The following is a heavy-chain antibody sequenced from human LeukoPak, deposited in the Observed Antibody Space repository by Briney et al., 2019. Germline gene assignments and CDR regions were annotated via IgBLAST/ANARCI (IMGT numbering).Heavy chain of an antibody. CDR2: IYHSGNT. CDR3: ASTYGSGDEYFDY. CDR1: GGSISSTNW. J-gene: IGHJ4*02. V-gene: IGHV4-4*02. Sequence: SGTLSLTCAVSGGSISSTNWWSWVRQPPGKGLEWIGEIYHSGNTNYNPSLKSRVTISVDKSKNQFSLKLSSVTAADTAVYYCASTYGSGDEYFDYWGQGTLVTVSS. D-gene: IGHD3-10*01.